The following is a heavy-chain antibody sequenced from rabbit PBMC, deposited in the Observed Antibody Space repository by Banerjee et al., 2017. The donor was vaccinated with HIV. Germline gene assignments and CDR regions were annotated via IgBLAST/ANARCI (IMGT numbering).Heavy chain of an antibody. CDR3: ARDTSSSFSSYGMDL. V-gene: IGHV1S40*01. J-gene: IGHJ6*01. D-gene: IGHD1-1*01. CDR2: IDTGSSGFT. Sequence: QSLEESGGDLVKPGSSLTLTCIASGVSFSGDSYMCWVRQAPGKGLEWIVCIDTGSSGFTYYASWAKGRFTISKTSSTTVTLQMTSLTAADTATYFCARDTSSSFSSYGMDLWGPGTLVT. CDR1: GVSFSGDSY.